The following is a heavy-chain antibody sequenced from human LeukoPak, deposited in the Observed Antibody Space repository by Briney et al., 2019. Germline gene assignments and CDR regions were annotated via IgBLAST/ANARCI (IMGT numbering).Heavy chain of an antibody. CDR2: ISAYNGNT. CDR3: ASYSGGLCSGGSCYSYYYYGMDV. CDR1: GYTFTSYG. Sequence: ASVKVSCKASGYTFTSYGISWVRQAPGQGLEWMGWISAYNGNTNYAQKLQGRVTMTTDTSTSTAYMELRSLRSEDTAVYYCASYSGGLCSGGSCYSYYYYGMDVWGQGTTVTVSS. J-gene: IGHJ6*02. D-gene: IGHD2-15*01. V-gene: IGHV1-18*01.